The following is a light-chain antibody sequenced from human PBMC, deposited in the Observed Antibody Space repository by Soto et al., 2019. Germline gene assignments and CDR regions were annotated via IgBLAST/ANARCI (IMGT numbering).Light chain of an antibody. CDR3: SSYTTSSTLVV. J-gene: IGLJ3*02. V-gene: IGLV2-14*01. Sequence: QSALTQPASVSGSPGQSITISCTGTSXDVGGYNYVSWYQQHPGKAPKLMIYEVSHRPSGVSDRFSGSKSGNTASLTISGLQAEDEADYYCSSYTTSSTLVVLGGGTKVTVL. CDR2: EVS. CDR1: SXDVGGYNY.